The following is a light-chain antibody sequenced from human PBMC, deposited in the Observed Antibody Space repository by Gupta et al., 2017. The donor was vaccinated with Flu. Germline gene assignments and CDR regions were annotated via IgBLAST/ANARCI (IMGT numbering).Light chain of an antibody. CDR1: ALTKQY. CDR3: QSADSSGSFVV. CDR2: KDG. J-gene: IGLJ2*01. Sequence: SSQLPQPPSVSVSPGQTARIPCSGHALTKQYVYWYQQRPGQAPVLMIYKDGERPSGIPERFSGSSSGTTGTLSISGVQAEDEADYYCQSADSSGSFVVFGGGTKLTVL. V-gene: IGLV3-25*02.